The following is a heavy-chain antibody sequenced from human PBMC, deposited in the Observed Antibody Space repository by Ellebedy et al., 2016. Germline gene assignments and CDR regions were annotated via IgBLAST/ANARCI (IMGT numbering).Heavy chain of an antibody. CDR2: IGGGSSSK. D-gene: IGHD7-27*01. J-gene: IGHJ4*02. V-gene: IGHV3-48*02. CDR3: ARDGSSGSFDY. CDR1: GFTFSTSW. Sequence: GGSLRLXXVASGFTFSTSWMHWVRQAPGKGLEWVSFIGGGSSSKHYADSVKGRFTISRDNAKNSLYLQMNSLRDEDTAFYYCARDGSSGSFDYWGQGTLVTVSS.